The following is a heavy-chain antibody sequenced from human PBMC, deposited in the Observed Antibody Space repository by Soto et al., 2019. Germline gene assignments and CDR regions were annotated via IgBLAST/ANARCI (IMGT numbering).Heavy chain of an antibody. D-gene: IGHD1-1*01. CDR2: ISYDGSNK. CDR3: ARVLRYNWNGWYYYGMDV. Sequence: SGGSLRLSCAASGFTFSSYAMHWVRQAPGKGLERVAVISYDGSNKYYADSVKGRFTISRDNSKNTLYLQMNSLRAEDTAVYYCARVLRYNWNGWYYYGMDVWGQGTTVTVS. J-gene: IGHJ6*02. V-gene: IGHV3-30-3*01. CDR1: GFTFSSYA.